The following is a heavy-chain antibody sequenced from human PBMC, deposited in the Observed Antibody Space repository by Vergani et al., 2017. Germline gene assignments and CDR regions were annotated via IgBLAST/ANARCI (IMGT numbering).Heavy chain of an antibody. Sequence: EVQLVESGGGLVQPGGSLRLSCAASGFTFSSYWMSWVRQAPGKGLEWVANIKQDGSEKYYVDSVKGRFTISRDNAKNALYLQMNSRRAEDTAVYYCARDLGGAYPAADYWGQGPLVTVSS. CDR1: GFTFSSYW. V-gene: IGHV3-7*03. CDR3: ARDLGGAYPAADY. D-gene: IGHD2-21*01. J-gene: IGHJ4*02. CDR2: IKQDGSEK.